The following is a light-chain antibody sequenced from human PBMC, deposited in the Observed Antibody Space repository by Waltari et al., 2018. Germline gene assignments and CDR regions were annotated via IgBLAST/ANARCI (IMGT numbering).Light chain of an antibody. CDR2: AAS. CDR1: QGIRND. V-gene: IGKV1-6*01. CDR3: LQDYNYTLT. J-gene: IGKJ4*01. Sequence: AIQMTQSPSSLSASVGDRVTITCRASQGIRNDLGWYQQKPGEAPKLLIYAASTLQSGVSSRFSGSGSGTDFTLTISSLQPEDFATYYCLQDYNYTLTFGGGTKVEIK.